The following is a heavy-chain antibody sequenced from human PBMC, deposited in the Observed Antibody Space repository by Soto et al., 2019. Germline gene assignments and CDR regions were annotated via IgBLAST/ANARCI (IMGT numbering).Heavy chain of an antibody. CDR1: GFTVSSTY. J-gene: IGHJ4*02. Sequence: PGGSLRLSCAASGFTVSSTYMSWVRQAPGKGLEWVSIIFSSGESFYADSVKGGCTISRESYDKTGYYQKKSLKAEDRAGDYGGRWGICMVRTFDHWGPGTLLTASS. CDR3: GRWGICMVRTFDH. D-gene: IGHD3-10*01. CDR2: IFSSGES. V-gene: IGHV3-53*01.